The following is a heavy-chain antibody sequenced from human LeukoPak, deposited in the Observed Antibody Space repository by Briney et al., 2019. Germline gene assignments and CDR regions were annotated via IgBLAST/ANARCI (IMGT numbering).Heavy chain of an antibody. Sequence: SETLSPTCSVSGGSINFYHWSWIRQPPGGRLEWIGDIDPTGSANYNPSLKSRVTISIETSKNQFSLQLSSVTAADAAVYFCAGGVREMLGANTDSHYYAMLVWGRGTTVTVSS. CDR2: IDPTGSA. CDR1: GGSINFYH. D-gene: IGHD1-26*01. J-gene: IGHJ6*02. V-gene: IGHV4-59*03. CDR3: AGGVREMLGANTDSHYYAMLV.